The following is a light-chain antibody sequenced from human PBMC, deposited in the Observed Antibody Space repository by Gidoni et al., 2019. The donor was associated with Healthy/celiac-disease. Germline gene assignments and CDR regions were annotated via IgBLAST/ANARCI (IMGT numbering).Light chain of an antibody. CDR2: GAS. CDR1: QSVSSSY. J-gene: IGKJ1*01. V-gene: IGKV3-20*01. Sequence: DIVLTQSPGTLSLSPGERATLSCRASQSVSSSYLAWYQQTPGQAPRLLIYGASSRATGIPDRFSGSGSGTDFTLTISRLEPEDFAVYYCQQYGSSPRTFGQXTKVEIK. CDR3: QQYGSSPRT.